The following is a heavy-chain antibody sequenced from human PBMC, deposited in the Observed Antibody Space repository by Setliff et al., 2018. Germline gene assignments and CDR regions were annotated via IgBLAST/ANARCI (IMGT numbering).Heavy chain of an antibody. D-gene: IGHD6-19*01. V-gene: IGHV3-49*04. Sequence: GGSLRLSCTASGFTFGDYAMSWVRQAPGKGLEWVGFIRSKAYGGTTEYAASVKGRFTISRDDSKSIAYLQMNSLKTEDTAVYYCTRASNIAVAGSSIWGQGTLVTVSS. J-gene: IGHJ4*02. CDR2: IRSKAYGGTT. CDR1: GFTFGDYA. CDR3: TRASNIAVAGSSI.